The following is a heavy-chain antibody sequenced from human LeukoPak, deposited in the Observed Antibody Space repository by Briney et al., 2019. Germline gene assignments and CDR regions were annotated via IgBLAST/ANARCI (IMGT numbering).Heavy chain of an antibody. J-gene: IGHJ6*02. CDR2: IRSSSSTI. CDR3: ARGGYNPQYYFYGLDV. Sequence: LSLTCTVSGGSISSGGYYWSWIRQAPGKGLEWVSYIRSSSSTILYADSVKGRFTISRDNAKNSLYLQMSSLRDEDTAVYYCARGGYNPQYYFYGLDVWGQGTTVTVSS. V-gene: IGHV3-11*04. CDR1: GGSISSGGYY. D-gene: IGHD3-16*01.